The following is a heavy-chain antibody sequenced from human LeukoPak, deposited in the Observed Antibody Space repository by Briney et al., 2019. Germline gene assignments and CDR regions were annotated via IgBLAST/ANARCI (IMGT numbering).Heavy chain of an antibody. J-gene: IGHJ5*02. V-gene: IGHV3-7*01. CDR1: GFTFSSYW. CDR2: IKQDGSEK. Sequence: GGSLRLSCAASGFTFSSYWMSWVRQAPGKGLEWVANIKQDGSEKYYVDSVKGRFTISRDNAKNSLYLQMNSLRAEDTAVYYCARRAVAGRTYWFDPWGQGTLVTVSS. CDR3: ARRAVAGRTYWFDP. D-gene: IGHD6-19*01.